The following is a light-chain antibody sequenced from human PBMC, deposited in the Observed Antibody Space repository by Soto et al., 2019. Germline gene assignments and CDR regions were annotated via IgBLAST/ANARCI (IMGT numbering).Light chain of an antibody. CDR3: CSNAVGSTYV. J-gene: IGLJ1*01. V-gene: IGLV2-23*01. Sequence: QSVLTQPASVSGSPGQSITISCTGTSTDVGSHKLVSWYQQYPGNAPKLIIFEAYKRPSGVSNRFSGSKSGSTASLTISGLHAEDEADYSCCSNAVGSTYVFGTGTKATVL. CDR1: STDVGSHKL. CDR2: EAY.